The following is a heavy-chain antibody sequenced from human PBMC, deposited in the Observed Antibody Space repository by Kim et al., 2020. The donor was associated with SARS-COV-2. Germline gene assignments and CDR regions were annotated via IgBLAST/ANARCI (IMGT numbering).Heavy chain of an antibody. CDR3: ARVRGGNYSNMRNWFDP. V-gene: IGHV4-34*01. Sequence: SETLSLTCAVYGGSFSGYYWSWIRQPPGKGLEWIGEINHSGSTNYNPSLKSRVTISVDTSKNQFSLKLSSVTAADTAVYYCARVRGGNYSNMRNWFDPWGQGTLVTVSS. CDR2: INHSGST. CDR1: GGSFSGYY. D-gene: IGHD4-4*01. J-gene: IGHJ5*02.